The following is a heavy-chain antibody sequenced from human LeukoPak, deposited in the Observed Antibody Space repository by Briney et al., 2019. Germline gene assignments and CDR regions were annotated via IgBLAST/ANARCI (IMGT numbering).Heavy chain of an antibody. J-gene: IGHJ4*02. CDR2: ISYDGSHE. Sequence: GGSLRLSCAASRFTFSSYGMHWVRQAPGKGLEWVALISYDGSHEYYPASVKGRFTISRDNSKNTLSLQLNSLRPEDTAVYYCAKSQLIGSYHPPGYWGQGALVTVSS. CDR1: RFTFSSYG. D-gene: IGHD1-26*01. V-gene: IGHV3-30*18. CDR3: AKSQLIGSYHPPGY.